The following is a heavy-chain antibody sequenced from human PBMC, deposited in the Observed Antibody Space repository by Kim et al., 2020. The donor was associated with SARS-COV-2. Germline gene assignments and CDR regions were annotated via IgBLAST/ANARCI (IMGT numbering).Heavy chain of an antibody. D-gene: IGHD2-2*01. CDR3: ARDRGVVPAAPRDVYYYGMDV. J-gene: IGHJ6*02. V-gene: IGHV3-30-3*01. CDR2: ISYDGSNK. CDR1: GFTFSSYA. Sequence: LSLTCAASGFTFSSYAMHWVRQAPDKGLEWVAVISYDGSNKYYADSVKGRFTISRDNSKNTLYLQMNSLRAEDTAVYYCARDRGVVPAAPRDVYYYGMDVWGQGTTVTVSS.